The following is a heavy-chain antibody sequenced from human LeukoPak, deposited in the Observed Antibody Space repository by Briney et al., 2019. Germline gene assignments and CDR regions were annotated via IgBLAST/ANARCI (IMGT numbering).Heavy chain of an antibody. CDR1: GCTGSSNY. Sequence: GGSLRLFCAACGCTGSSNYVSWARQSTGEGLECVSFIFSCGSRYHPDPVKGRFTISRDNSKNTQYIQINRLTAEHTAVYYCASGSPFLDYWGPGTLVTGSS. CDR3: ASGSPFLDY. V-gene: IGHV3-53*01. D-gene: IGHD1-26*01. CDR2: IFSCGSR. J-gene: IGHJ4*02.